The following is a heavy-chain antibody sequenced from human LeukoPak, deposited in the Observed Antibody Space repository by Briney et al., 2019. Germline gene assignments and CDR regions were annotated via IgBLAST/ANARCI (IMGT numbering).Heavy chain of an antibody. J-gene: IGHJ4*02. D-gene: IGHD6-13*01. V-gene: IGHV3-23*01. Sequence: GGSLRLSCAASGFTFSSYAMTWVRLAPGKGLEWVSSISGSAGHTYYADSVKGRFTISRDNSKNTLYLQMNSLRAEDTAVYYCARTGQQLSSPFDYWGQGTLVTVSS. CDR3: ARTGQQLSSPFDY. CDR1: GFTFSSYA. CDR2: ISGSAGHT.